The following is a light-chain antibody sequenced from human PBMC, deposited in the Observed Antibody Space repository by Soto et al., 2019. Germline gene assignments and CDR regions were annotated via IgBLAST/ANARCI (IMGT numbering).Light chain of an antibody. Sequence: EFVLTQSPGTLSLSPGERATLSCRASQSVTSSSFAWYQQIPGQAPRLLIYATSRRATAVPDRFSGSGSGTDSTLTISRLEPEHFAVYYCHQYGRSLTVGGGTKVEIK. CDR3: HQYGRSLT. CDR2: ATS. J-gene: IGKJ4*01. CDR1: QSVTSSS. V-gene: IGKV3-20*01.